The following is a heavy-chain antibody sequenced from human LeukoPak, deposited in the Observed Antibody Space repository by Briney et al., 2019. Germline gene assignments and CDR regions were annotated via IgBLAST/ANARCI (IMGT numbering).Heavy chain of an antibody. V-gene: IGHV1-69*01. D-gene: IGHD4-17*01. Sequence: GASVKVSCKASGGTFSGYAINSVRRAPGQGLEWMGGIIAMIGTAKYAQRFQGRVTITADESTSTAYMEVSSLRSEDTAVYYCAIFQGTYGDNGNDHWGQGTLVIVSS. CDR1: GGTFSGYA. J-gene: IGHJ4*02. CDR3: AIFQGTYGDNGNDH. CDR2: IIAMIGTA.